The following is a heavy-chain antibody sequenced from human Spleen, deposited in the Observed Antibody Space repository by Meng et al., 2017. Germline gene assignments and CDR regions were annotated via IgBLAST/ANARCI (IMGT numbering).Heavy chain of an antibody. Sequence: QLQLQESGPGLVKPSETLSLTCTVSAGSISSSNYYWAWIRQPPGMGLEWIGSIYHGGTTYYTPSLESRVTISVDTSKNQFSLKLTSVTAADTAMYYCARRGLVVAASWGQGTLVTVSS. J-gene: IGHJ5*02. D-gene: IGHD2-15*01. CDR1: AGSISSSNYY. CDR3: ARRGLVVAAS. CDR2: IYHGGTT. V-gene: IGHV4-39*01.